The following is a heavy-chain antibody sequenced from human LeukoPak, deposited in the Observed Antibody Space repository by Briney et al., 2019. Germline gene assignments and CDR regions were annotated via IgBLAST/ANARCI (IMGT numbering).Heavy chain of an antibody. D-gene: IGHD6-13*01. Sequence: GGSLRLSCAASGFTLSSYAMSWARQAPGKGLEWVAVISYDGSNKYYADSVKGRFTISRDNSKNTLYLQMNSLRAEDTAVYYCARADIAAAGTPRTYFDYWGQGTLVTVSS. CDR1: GFTLSSYA. V-gene: IGHV3-30-3*01. CDR3: ARADIAAAGTPRTYFDY. CDR2: ISYDGSNK. J-gene: IGHJ4*02.